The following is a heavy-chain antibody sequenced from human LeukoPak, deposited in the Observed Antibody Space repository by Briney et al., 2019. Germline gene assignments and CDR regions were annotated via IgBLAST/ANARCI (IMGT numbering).Heavy chain of an antibody. CDR3: ARDSDGDYYYFDY. V-gene: IGHV3-30*04. J-gene: IGHJ4*02. CDR2: ISYDGSNK. Sequence: GGSLRLSCAASGFTFSSYAMHWVRQAPGKGLEWVAVISYDGSNKYYADSVKGRFTISRDNSKNTLYLQMSSLRAEDTAVYYCARDSDGDYYYFDYWGQGTLVTVSS. D-gene: IGHD4-17*01. CDR1: GFTFSSYA.